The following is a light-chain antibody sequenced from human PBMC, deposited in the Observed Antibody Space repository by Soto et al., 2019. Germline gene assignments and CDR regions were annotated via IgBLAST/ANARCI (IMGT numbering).Light chain of an antibody. Sequence: QSVLTQPPSASGSPGQSVTISCTGTSSDVGGYNFVSWYRHHPGKAPKLMIYEVTKRPSGVPDRFSGSKSGNTASLTVSGLQGEDEADYYCTSYAGSNIPVVFGGGTKLTVL. CDR1: SSDVGGYNF. CDR2: EVT. CDR3: TSYAGSNIPVV. V-gene: IGLV2-8*01. J-gene: IGLJ2*01.